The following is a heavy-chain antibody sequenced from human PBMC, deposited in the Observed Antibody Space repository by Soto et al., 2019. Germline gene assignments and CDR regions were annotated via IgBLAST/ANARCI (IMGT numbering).Heavy chain of an antibody. CDR2: ISSSGSTA. CDR3: TRAAWFPYLSFY. V-gene: IGHV3-48*03. J-gene: IGHJ4*02. CDR1: GLTFSRFE. Sequence: GGSLRLSCAASGLTFSRFELHWVRQAPGKGLEWISYISSSGSTAYYASSVEGRFTISRDNANNSVYLQMDSLRAEDTALYYCTRAAWFPYLSFYWGQGALVPSPQ. D-gene: IGHD3-10*01.